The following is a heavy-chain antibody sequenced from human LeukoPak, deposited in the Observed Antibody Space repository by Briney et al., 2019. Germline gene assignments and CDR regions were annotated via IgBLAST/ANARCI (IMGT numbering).Heavy chain of an antibody. V-gene: IGHV3-7*03. J-gene: IGHJ4*02. CDR3: AKATGTLGN. D-gene: IGHD1-1*01. CDR2: INQDESEK. CDR1: GFSFSIYW. Sequence: GGSLRLSCAASGFSFSIYWMSWVRQAPGKGLEWVANINQDESEKDYVDSVEGRFTISRDNAKNSLYLQMISLRVDDTAMYYCAKATGTLGNWGQGTLVTVSS.